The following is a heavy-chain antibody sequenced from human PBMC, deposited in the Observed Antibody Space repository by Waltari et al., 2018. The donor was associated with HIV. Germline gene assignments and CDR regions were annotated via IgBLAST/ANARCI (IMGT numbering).Heavy chain of an antibody. CDR3: AREGFYDGSGTYAPLRYYDMEF. V-gene: IGHV1-18*01. Sequence: QVRLVQSGSEVKKPGPSVKVSCRTSGYTFSIYGLSWVRQAPGQGLEGMGWRSPDNDNAYYAGTHKGRVTLTTDASSRTAYMEWRSLRSVDTAGYFCAREGFYDGSGTYAPLRYYDMEFWGQGTTVTVSS. J-gene: IGHJ6*02. D-gene: IGHD3-10*01. CDR2: RSPDNDNA. CDR1: GYTFSIYG.